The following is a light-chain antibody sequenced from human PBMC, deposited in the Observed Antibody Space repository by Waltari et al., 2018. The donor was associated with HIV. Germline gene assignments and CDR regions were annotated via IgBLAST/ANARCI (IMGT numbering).Light chain of an antibody. CDR1: ALPKQF. J-gene: IGLJ3*02. CDR2: QDT. Sequence: SFELTQPPSVSVSPGQTARITCSGDALPKQFAYWSQQKPCQAPVLIIYQDTERPAGIPERFSGSSSGTRVTLTVSGVQAEDEADYYCQSADSSGTWVFGGGTKLTVL. CDR3: QSADSSGTWV. V-gene: IGLV3-25*03.